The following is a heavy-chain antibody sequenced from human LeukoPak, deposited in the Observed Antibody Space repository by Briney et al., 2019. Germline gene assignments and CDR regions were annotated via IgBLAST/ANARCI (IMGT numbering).Heavy chain of an antibody. D-gene: IGHD6-19*01. Sequence: GGSLRLSCAASGFTFSSYAMSWVRQAPGKGLEWVSVISNSGGSTFYADSVKGRFTISRDNSKNTLYLQMNSLRDEDTAVYYCASETIAVGGTTGGPSKFDYWDQGTLVTVSS. CDR2: ISNSGGST. V-gene: IGHV3-23*01. CDR3: ASETIAVGGTTGGPSKFDY. CDR1: GFTFSSYA. J-gene: IGHJ4*02.